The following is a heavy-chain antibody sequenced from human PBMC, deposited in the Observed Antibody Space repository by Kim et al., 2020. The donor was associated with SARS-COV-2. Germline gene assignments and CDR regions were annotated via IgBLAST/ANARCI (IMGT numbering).Heavy chain of an antibody. V-gene: IGHV5-51*01. CDR3: ARLSRDIVVVPAAIYFDY. D-gene: IGHD2-2*01. CDR1: GYSFTSYW. CDR2: IYPGDSDT. J-gene: IGHJ4*02. Sequence: GESLKISCKGSGYSFTSYWIGWVRQMPGKGLEWMGIIYPGDSDTRYSPSFQGQVTISADKSISTAYLQWSSLKASDTAMYYCARLSRDIVVVPAAIYFDYWGQGTLVTVSS.